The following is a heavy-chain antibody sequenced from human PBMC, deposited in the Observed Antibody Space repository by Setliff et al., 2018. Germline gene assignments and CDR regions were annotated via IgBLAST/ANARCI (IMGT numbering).Heavy chain of an antibody. CDR1: GVSIRSYY. CDR3: ARLPRTVTHFDY. V-gene: IGHV4-59*01. J-gene: IGHJ4*02. D-gene: IGHD4-17*01. Sequence: SETLSLTCTVSGVSIRSYYWSWIRQPPGKGLEWIGYIFYSGSSNYNPFLQSRVSISVDTSKNQLSLKLDSLTAADTAVYFCARLPRTVTHFDYWGQGALVTVS. CDR2: IFYSGSS.